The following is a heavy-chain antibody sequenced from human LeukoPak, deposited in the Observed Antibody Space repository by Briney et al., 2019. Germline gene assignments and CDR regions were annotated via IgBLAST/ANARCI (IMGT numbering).Heavy chain of an antibody. D-gene: IGHD5-18*01. CDR1: GYSISSGYY. CDR2: IYHSGST. Sequence: PSETLSLTCTVSGYSISSGYYWGWIRQPPGKGLEWIGSIYHSGSTYYNPSLESRVTISVDTSKNQFSLKLSSVTAADTAVYYCAREGHSYGYAYWGQGTLVTVSS. J-gene: IGHJ4*02. CDR3: AREGHSYGYAY. V-gene: IGHV4-38-2*02.